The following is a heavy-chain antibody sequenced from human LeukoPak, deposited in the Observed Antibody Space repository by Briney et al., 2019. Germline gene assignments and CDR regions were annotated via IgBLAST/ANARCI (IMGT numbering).Heavy chain of an antibody. D-gene: IGHD3-10*01. Sequence: ASVKVSCKASAYTFTNYAISWVRQAPGQGLEWMGWISVSNGNTNYAQKLQGRVTMTTDTSTNTAYMELRSLRFDDTAVYYCARDYGSGSYDIYYYYYGMDVWGQGTTVTVSS. CDR3: ARDYGSGSYDIYYYYYGMDV. CDR2: ISVSNGNT. J-gene: IGHJ6*02. V-gene: IGHV1-18*01. CDR1: AYTFTNYA.